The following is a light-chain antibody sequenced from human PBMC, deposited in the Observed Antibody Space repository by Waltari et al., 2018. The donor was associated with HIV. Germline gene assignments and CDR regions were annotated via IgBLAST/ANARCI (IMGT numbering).Light chain of an antibody. CDR1: QRINNN. CDR2: GAS. CDR3: QQYNNWPGIT. V-gene: IGKV3-15*01. Sequence: DILMTQSPATLSVSPGERATLPCRASQRINNNLVWYQQKPGQAPRLLIYGASTGATGVPARFRGSGSGTEFTLTISSLQSEDFAVYYCQQYNNWPGITFGPGTKVDIK. J-gene: IGKJ3*01.